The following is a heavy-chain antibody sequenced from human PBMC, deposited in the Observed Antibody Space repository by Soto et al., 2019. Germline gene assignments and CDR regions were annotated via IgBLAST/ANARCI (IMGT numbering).Heavy chain of an antibody. V-gene: IGHV3-30-3*01. D-gene: IGHD5-18*01. CDR3: ARAGTRTRYSYGSL. J-gene: IGHJ4*02. Sequence: QVQLVESGGGVVQPGRSLRLSCAASGFTFSSYAMHWVRQAPGKGLEWVAVISYDGSNKYYADSVKGRFTISRDNSKNTLYLQMNSLRAEDMAVYYCARAGTRTRYSYGSLWGQGTLVTVSS. CDR1: GFTFSSYA. CDR2: ISYDGSNK.